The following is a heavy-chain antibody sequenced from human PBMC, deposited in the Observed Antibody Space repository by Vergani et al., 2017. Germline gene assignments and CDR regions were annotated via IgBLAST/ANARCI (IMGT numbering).Heavy chain of an antibody. D-gene: IGHD5-12*01. J-gene: IGHJ6*02. CDR2: IGSSGPYI. Sequence: VQLVESGGGLVKPGGSLRLSCAASGFTFSDFSMSWVRQAPGKGLEWVAFIGSSGPYINYAGPVKGRFIISRDNTKNALFLQLRSLRAEDAAVYYCARDXTSGGCPDNYGMDVWGQGATVTVSS. CDR1: GFTFSDFS. CDR3: ARDXTSGGCPDNYGMDV. V-gene: IGHV3-21*06.